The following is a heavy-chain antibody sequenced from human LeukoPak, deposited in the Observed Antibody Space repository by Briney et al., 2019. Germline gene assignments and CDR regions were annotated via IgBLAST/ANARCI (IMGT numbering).Heavy chain of an antibody. Sequence: PGGSLRLSCAASGFSFSSYAMSWVRQPPGKGLEWVSSFSGGGGDTYYADSVKGRFTISRDNSKNTLCLQMNSLRAEDTAVYYCAKQTTRYFDWLSGTGLDPWGQGTLVTVSS. CDR1: GFSFSSYA. V-gene: IGHV3-23*01. J-gene: IGHJ5*02. CDR3: AKQTTRYFDWLSGTGLDP. CDR2: FSGGGGDT. D-gene: IGHD3-9*01.